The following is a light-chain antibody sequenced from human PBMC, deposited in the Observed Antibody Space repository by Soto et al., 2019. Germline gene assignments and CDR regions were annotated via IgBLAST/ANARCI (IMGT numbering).Light chain of an antibody. CDR1: QSVSSY. CDR2: DAS. V-gene: IGKV3-11*01. J-gene: IGKJ1*01. CDR3: QQRSNWPPSWT. Sequence: EIVLTQSPATLSLSPGERATLSCRASQSVSSYLAWYQQKPGQAPRLLIYDASNRATGIPARFSGSGSGTDFTLTIRRLKPEDFAVYYCQQRSNWPPSWTFGQGTKVEIK.